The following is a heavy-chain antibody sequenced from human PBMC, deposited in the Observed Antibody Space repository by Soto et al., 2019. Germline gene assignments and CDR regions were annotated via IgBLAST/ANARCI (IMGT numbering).Heavy chain of an antibody. J-gene: IGHJ5*02. Sequence: PGGSLRLSCAASGFTFSTYDMHWVRQATGKGLEWVSAIGTLGDTYYLDSVKGRFTISRENAKNSLYLQMNSLRAGDTAVYYCARGRSNQYESSPPPKFDPWGRGT. V-gene: IGHV3-13*01. CDR3: ARGRSNQYESSPPPKFDP. D-gene: IGHD2-8*01. CDR1: GFTFSTYD. CDR2: IGTLGDT.